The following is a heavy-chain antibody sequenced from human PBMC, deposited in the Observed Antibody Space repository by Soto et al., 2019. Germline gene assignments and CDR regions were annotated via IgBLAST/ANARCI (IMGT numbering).Heavy chain of an antibody. D-gene: IGHD6-13*01. V-gene: IGHV1-2*02. CDR3: ARQRKGAAAGPVDAFDI. Sequence: ASVKVSCKASGYTFTSYYMHWVRQAPGQGLEWMGIISPNSGGTFAAQKFQGRVTMTRDTSVNMAYMELTSLKSDDTAVYYCARQRKGAAAGPVDAFDIWGQGTMVTVS. CDR2: ISPNSGGT. CDR1: GYTFTSYY. J-gene: IGHJ3*02.